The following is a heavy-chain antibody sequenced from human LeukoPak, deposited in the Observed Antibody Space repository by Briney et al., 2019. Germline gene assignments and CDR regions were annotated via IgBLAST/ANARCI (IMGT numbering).Heavy chain of an antibody. CDR3: ANAPGYSSGRYFDY. CDR1: GFTFSSYA. Sequence: GGSLRLSCAASGFTFSSYAMSWVRQAPGKGLEWVSAISGSGGNTYYADSVKGRFTISRDNSKNTLYLQMNSLRAEDTAVYYCANAPGYSSGRYFDYWGQGTLVTVSS. V-gene: IGHV3-23*01. CDR2: ISGSGGNT. D-gene: IGHD6-19*01. J-gene: IGHJ4*02.